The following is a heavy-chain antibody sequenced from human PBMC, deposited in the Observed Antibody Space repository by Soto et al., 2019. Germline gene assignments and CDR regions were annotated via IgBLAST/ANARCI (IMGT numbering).Heavy chain of an antibody. D-gene: IGHD5-18*01. CDR1: GDSLFTKNVA. V-gene: IGHV6-1*01. CDR3: ARGQYSAMDV. CDR2: TYYRSKWYN. J-gene: IGHJ6*02. Sequence: QVQLQLSGPGLVKPSQTLSLTCAISGDSLFTKNVAWNWLRQSPSRGLEWLGRTYYRSKWYNDYAVSVKSRITIKPETSKSQFSLQLNSVTPEDSAAYFCARGQYSAMDVWGQGTTVTVSS.